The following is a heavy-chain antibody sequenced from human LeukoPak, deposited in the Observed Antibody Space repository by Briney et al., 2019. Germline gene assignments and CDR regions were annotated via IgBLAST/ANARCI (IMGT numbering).Heavy chain of an antibody. V-gene: IGHV4-59*01. CDR3: AKDLGGSAQNPDY. CDR2: IYYSGST. CDR1: GGSISSYY. J-gene: IGHJ4*02. D-gene: IGHD3-10*01. Sequence: SETLSLTCTVSGGSISSYYWSWIRQPPGKGLEWIGYIYYSGSTNYNPSLKSRVTISVDTSKNQFSLKLRSVTAADTALYYCAKDLGGSAQNPDYWGQGALVIVSS.